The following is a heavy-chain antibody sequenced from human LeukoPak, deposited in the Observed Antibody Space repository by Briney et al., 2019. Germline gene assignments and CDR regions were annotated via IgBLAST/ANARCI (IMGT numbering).Heavy chain of an antibody. Sequence: GGSLRLSCAASGFTFSNYVMHWVRQAPGKGLGWVASISYDGRNKYYADSVKGRFTISRDNSKNTLYLQMSSLKGEDTAVYYCARDGPAVIFFGYFEYWGQGTLVTVSS. CDR1: GFTFSNYV. D-gene: IGHD2-21*01. V-gene: IGHV3-30*03. CDR3: ARDGPAVIFFGYFEY. J-gene: IGHJ4*02. CDR2: ISYDGRNK.